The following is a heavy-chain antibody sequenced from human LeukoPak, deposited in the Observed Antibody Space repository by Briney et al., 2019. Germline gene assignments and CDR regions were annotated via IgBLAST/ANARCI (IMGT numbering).Heavy chain of an antibody. D-gene: IGHD1-26*01. J-gene: IGHJ3*02. CDR1: RCTFTNYG. V-gene: IGHV1-18*01. Sequence: GASVKVSCKASRCTFTNYGISWVRQAPGQGLEWMGWISARNGKTTYAQKHQGRVTMTTDTSTSTVYMELRSLRVDDTAVYYCARTIVGLDDALDIWGQGTLVTVSS. CDR3: ARTIVGLDDALDI. CDR2: ISARNGKT.